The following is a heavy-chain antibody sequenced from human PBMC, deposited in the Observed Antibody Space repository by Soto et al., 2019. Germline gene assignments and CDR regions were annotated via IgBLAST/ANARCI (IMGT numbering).Heavy chain of an antibody. CDR2: MNPNSGNT. D-gene: IGHD4-17*01. V-gene: IGHV1-8*01. CDR3: ARVHTVTTYFDV. J-gene: IGHJ2*01. Sequence: QVQLVQSGAEVGKPGASVKVSCKASGYTFTSYDINWVRQASGQGLEWMGWMNPNSGNTGSAQRFQGRITTTRNTSINTAYMELTSLTSEDAAVYYCARVHTVTTYFDVWGRGTLVAVSS. CDR1: GYTFTSYD.